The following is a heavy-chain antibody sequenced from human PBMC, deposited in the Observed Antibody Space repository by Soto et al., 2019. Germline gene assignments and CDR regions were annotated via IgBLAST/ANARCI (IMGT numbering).Heavy chain of an antibody. J-gene: IGHJ6*02. V-gene: IGHV3-23*01. D-gene: IGHD3-10*01. Sequence: PGGSLRLSCEASGLTFNTHGMSWVRQAPGKGLEWVSAISGSGNTRHYADSVKGRFTVSRDNSKNTLYLQMDSLRVEDTAVYYCAKDPPISGNYELYYYHGMDVWGQGTTVTVSS. CDR2: ISGSGNTR. CDR1: GLTFNTHG. CDR3: AKDPPISGNYELYYYHGMDV.